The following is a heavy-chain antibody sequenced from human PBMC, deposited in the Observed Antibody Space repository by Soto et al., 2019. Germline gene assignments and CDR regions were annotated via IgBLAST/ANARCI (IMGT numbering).Heavy chain of an antibody. D-gene: IGHD6-13*01. V-gene: IGHV1-18*01. J-gene: IGHJ3*02. CDR1: GYTFTEYG. Sequence: ASVKVSCKASGYTFTEYGISWVRQAPGQGLEWMGWISTYNDNTNYAQKLQGRVAMTTDTSTSTAYMELRSLRSDDTAVYYCARDPGYSSNWDDAFDILGQGAMVTVSS. CDR3: ARDPGYSSNWDDAFDI. CDR2: ISTYNDNT.